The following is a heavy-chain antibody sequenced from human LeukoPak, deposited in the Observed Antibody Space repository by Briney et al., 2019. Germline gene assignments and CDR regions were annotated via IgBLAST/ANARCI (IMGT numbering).Heavy chain of an antibody. Sequence: ASVKVSCKASGDTLTSYYMHWVRQAPGQGLEWMGIINPSGGSTTYAQKFQGRVTMTRDTSTSTVYMELSSLRSEDTAVYYCARDPGIAVAGPFDYWGQGTLVTVSS. D-gene: IGHD6-19*01. CDR3: ARDPGIAVAGPFDY. V-gene: IGHV1-46*01. CDR1: GDTLTSYY. CDR2: INPSGGST. J-gene: IGHJ4*02.